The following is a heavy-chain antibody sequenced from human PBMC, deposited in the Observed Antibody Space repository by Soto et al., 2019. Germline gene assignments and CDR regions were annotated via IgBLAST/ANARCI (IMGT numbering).Heavy chain of an antibody. CDR1: GGTFSSYA. D-gene: IGHD6-19*01. J-gene: IGHJ4*02. CDR2: IIPIFGTA. CDR3: ARVAVPGIAVAGHRYYFDY. V-gene: IGHV1-69*06. Sequence: SVKVSCKASGGTFSSYAISWVRQAPGQGLEWMGGIIPIFGTANYAQKFQGRVTITADKSTSTAYMELSSLRSEDTAVYYCARVAVPGIAVAGHRYYFDYWGQGTLVTVSS.